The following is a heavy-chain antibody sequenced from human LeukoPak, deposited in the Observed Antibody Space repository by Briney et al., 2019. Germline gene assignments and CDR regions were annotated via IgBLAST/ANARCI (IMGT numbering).Heavy chain of an antibody. CDR1: GFTFSTYA. CDR3: ATNIDGVYY. Sequence: GGSLRLSCAASGFTFSTYAMNWVRQAPGKWLEWVSSMSTSRSSTYYADSVKGRFTISRDNSKSTLYLQMNSLRAEETAVYYCATNIDGVYYWGQGTLVIVSS. CDR2: MSTSRSST. D-gene: IGHD2-8*01. V-gene: IGHV3-23*01. J-gene: IGHJ4*02.